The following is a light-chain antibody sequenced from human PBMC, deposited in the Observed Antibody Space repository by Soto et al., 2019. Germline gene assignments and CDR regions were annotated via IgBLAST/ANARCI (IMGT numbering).Light chain of an antibody. V-gene: IGKV1-5*01. J-gene: IGKJ2*01. CDR2: DAS. CDR3: QHYNYNSGT. CDR1: QSISTY. Sequence: DIQMTKSPSTLSASVGDTVTITCRASQSISTYLAWYQQNPGKAPKVLMYDASSLESGVPPRFSGSGSGTEFTLTISSRQPDDFATYYWQHYNYNSGTVGQGTKLEIK.